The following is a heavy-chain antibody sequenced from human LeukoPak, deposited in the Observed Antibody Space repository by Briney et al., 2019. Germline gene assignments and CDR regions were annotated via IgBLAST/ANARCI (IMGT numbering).Heavy chain of an antibody. D-gene: IGHD1-26*01. CDR2: ISYDGSNK. CDR3: AKDSSRIVGDLKYYFDY. J-gene: IGHJ4*02. CDR1: GFTFSSYG. V-gene: IGHV3-30*18. Sequence: GRSLRLSCAASGFTFSSYGMHWVRQAPGKGLEWVAVISYDGSNKYYADSVKGRFTISRDSSKNTLYLPMNSLRAEDTAVYYCAKDSSRIVGDLKYYFDYWGQGTLVTVSS.